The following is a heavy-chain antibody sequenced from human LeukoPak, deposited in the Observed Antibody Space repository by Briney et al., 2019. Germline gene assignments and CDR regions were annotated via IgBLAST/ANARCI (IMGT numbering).Heavy chain of an antibody. D-gene: IGHD2-2*01. CDR3: ASGYCSSTSCYASTRFDP. CDR2: INPNSGGT. CDR1: GYTFTGYY. V-gene: IGHV1-2*02. Sequence: ASVKVSCKASGYTFTGYYMHWVRQAPGQGLEWMGWINPNSGGTNYAQKFQGRVTMTRDTSISKAYMELSRLRSDDTAVYYCASGYCSSTSCYASTRFDPWGQGTLVTVSS. J-gene: IGHJ5*02.